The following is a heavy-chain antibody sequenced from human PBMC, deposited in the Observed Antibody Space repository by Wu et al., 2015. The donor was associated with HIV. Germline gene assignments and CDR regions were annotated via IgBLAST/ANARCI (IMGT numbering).Heavy chain of an antibody. CDR1: GYTFTGYY. V-gene: IGHV1-2*02. CDR2: INPNSGGT. D-gene: IGHD2-2*01. CDR3: ARGSPIVVVPAARYYFDY. Sequence: QVQLVQSGAEVKKPGASVKVSCKASGYTFTGYYMHWVRQAPGQGLEWMGWINPNSGGTNYAQKFQGRVTMTRDTSISTAYMELSRLRSDDTAVYYCARGSPIVVVPAARYYFDYWGQGTLVTVSS. J-gene: IGHJ4*02.